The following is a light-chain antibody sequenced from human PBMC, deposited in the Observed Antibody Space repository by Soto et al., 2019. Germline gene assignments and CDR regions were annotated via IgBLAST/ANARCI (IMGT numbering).Light chain of an antibody. CDR1: QSGSSNF. Sequence: EIVLTQSPGTLSLSPGDRATLSCRASQSGSSNFLAWYQQKPGQAPRLLIYGASIRATGIPDRFSGSGSGKDFTLTIRRLEREDFAMYFCHQYGSSPRTFGQGTKVEIK. CDR3: HQYGSSPRT. J-gene: IGKJ1*01. CDR2: GAS. V-gene: IGKV3-20*01.